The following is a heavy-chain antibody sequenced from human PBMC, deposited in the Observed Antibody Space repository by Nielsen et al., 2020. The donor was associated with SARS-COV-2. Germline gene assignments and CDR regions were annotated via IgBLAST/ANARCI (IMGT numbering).Heavy chain of an antibody. CDR3: ARLSYDSSGYYYDWFDP. CDR1: GFTVSSNY. Sequence: GGSLRLPCAASGFTVSSNYMSWVRQAPGKGLEWVSVIYSGGSTYYADSVKGRFTISRDNSKNTLYLQMNSLRAEDTAVYYCARLSYDSSGYYYDWFDPWGQGTLVTVSS. J-gene: IGHJ5*02. D-gene: IGHD3-22*01. V-gene: IGHV3-53*01. CDR2: IYSGGST.